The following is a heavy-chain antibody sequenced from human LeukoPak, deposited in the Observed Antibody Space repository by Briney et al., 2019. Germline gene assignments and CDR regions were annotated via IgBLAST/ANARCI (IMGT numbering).Heavy chain of an antibody. CDR1: GFTFSSYA. CDR2: ISGSGGST. Sequence: PGGSLRLSCAASGFTFSSYAVSWVRQAPGKGLEWVSAISGSGGSTYYADSVKGRFTISRDNSKNTLYLQMNSLRAEDTAVYYCAKDPHSTVTYYYFDYWGQGTLVTVSS. D-gene: IGHD4-4*01. V-gene: IGHV3-23*01. CDR3: AKDPHSTVTYYYFDY. J-gene: IGHJ4*02.